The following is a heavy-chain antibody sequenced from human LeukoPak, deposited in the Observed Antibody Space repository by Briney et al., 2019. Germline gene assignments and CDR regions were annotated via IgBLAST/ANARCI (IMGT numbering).Heavy chain of an antibody. Sequence: GGSLRLSCVASGFTCGKYWMSWVRQAPGKGLGWVANIKLDGSEKTYVDSVKGRFTISRDNTKNSLYLQMNSLGVEDTAVFYCARDQYDTWSRRGNFDSWGQGTLVIVSS. CDR1: GFTCGKYW. V-gene: IGHV3-7*03. J-gene: IGHJ4*02. CDR3: ARDQYDTWSRRGNFDS. D-gene: IGHD3-3*01. CDR2: IKLDGSEK.